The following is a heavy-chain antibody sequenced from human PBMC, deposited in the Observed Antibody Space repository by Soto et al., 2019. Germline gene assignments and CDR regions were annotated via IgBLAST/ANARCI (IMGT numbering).Heavy chain of an antibody. V-gene: IGHV4-34*01. Sequence: QVQLQQWGAGLLKPSETLSLTCAVYGGSFSGYYWSWIRQPPGKGLEWIGEINHSGSTNYNPSLKSRATISVDTSKNQFSLKLSSVTAADTAVYYCARGRWLRSSFDYWGQGTLVTVSS. CDR1: GGSFSGYY. CDR2: INHSGST. CDR3: ARGRWLRSSFDY. J-gene: IGHJ4*02. D-gene: IGHD5-12*01.